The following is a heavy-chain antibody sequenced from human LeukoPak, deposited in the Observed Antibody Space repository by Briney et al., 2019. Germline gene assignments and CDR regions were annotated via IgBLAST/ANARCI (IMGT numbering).Heavy chain of an antibody. V-gene: IGHV3-23*01. Sequence: GGSLRLSCAASGFTFSSYAMSWVRQAPGKGLEWVSAISGSGGSTYYADSVKGRFTISRDNSKNTLYLQMNSLRAEDTAVYYCAKGAILWYGELLGDFDYWGQGTLVTVSS. CDR3: AKGAILWYGELLGDFDY. D-gene: IGHD3-10*01. J-gene: IGHJ4*02. CDR1: GFTFSSYA. CDR2: ISGSGGST.